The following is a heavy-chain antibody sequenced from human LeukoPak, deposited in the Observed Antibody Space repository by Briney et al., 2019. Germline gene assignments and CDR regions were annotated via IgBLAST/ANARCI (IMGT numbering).Heavy chain of an antibody. CDR2: INHSGST. V-gene: IGHV4-34*01. D-gene: IGHD6-13*01. CDR1: GGSISSYY. J-gene: IGHJ4*02. Sequence: PSETLSLTCTVSGGSISSYYWSWIRQPPGKGLEWIGEINHSGSTNYNPSLKSRVTISVDTSKNQFSLKLSSVTAADTAVYYCARGRYSSSWYVGSEFDYWGQGSLVTVSS. CDR3: ARGRYSSSWYVGSEFDY.